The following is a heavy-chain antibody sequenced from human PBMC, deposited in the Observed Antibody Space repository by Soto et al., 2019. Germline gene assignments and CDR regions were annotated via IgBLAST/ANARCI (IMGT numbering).Heavy chain of an antibody. Sequence: LGESLKISCKGSGYSFTSYWIGWVRQMPGKGLEWMGIIYPGDSDTRYSPSFQGQVTISADKSISTAYLQWSSLKASDTAMYYCARHVYMDTIGAYYYGMDVWGQGTTVTVSS. CDR3: ARHVYMDTIGAYYYGMDV. V-gene: IGHV5-51*01. CDR2: IYPGDSDT. CDR1: GYSFTSYW. J-gene: IGHJ6*02. D-gene: IGHD5-12*01.